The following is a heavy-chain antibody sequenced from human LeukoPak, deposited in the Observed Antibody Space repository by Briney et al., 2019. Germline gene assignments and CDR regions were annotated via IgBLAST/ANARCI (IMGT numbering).Heavy chain of an antibody. CDR3: ASYSGYDASFDY. J-gene: IGHJ4*02. Sequence: PERSLRLSCAASGFTFSSYGMHWVRQAPGKGLEWVAVIWYDGSNKYYADSVKGRFTISRDNSKNTLYLQMNSLRAEDTAVYYCASYSGYDASFDYWGQGTLVTVSS. D-gene: IGHD5-12*01. V-gene: IGHV3-33*01. CDR2: IWYDGSNK. CDR1: GFTFSSYG.